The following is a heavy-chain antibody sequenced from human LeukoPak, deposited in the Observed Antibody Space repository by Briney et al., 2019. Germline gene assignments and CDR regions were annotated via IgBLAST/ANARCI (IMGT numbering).Heavy chain of an antibody. D-gene: IGHD3-22*01. V-gene: IGHV4-59*01. CDR3: ARRAYSSGYYYFGY. CDR1: GGSISSYY. Sequence: SETLSLTCTVSGGSISSYYWSWIRQPPGEQLEWIGYIYYSGSTNYNPSLKSRVTISVDTSKNQFSLKLSSVTAADTAVYYCARRAYSSGYYYFGYWGQGTLVTVSS. CDR2: IYYSGST. J-gene: IGHJ4*02.